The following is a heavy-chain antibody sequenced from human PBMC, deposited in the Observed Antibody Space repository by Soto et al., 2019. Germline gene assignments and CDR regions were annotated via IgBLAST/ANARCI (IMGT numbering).Heavy chain of an antibody. CDR1: GLAFTYAW. CDR2: IKAKTNGGAI. J-gene: IGHJ4*02. CDR3: DY. V-gene: IGHV3-15*07. Sequence: GGSLRLSCRASGLAFTYAWMNWVRQAPGKGLEWVGRIKAKTNGGAIEYAPPVKGRFTISRDDSKNTLFLQMDSLDTEDTAMYYFDYWGQGTLVTVSS.